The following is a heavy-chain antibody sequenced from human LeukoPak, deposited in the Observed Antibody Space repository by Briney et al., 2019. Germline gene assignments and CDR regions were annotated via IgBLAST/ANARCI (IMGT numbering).Heavy chain of an antibody. CDR1: GYTFTSYY. V-gene: IGHV1-46*01. CDR3: ARGVTMIVGVDY. Sequence: ASVKVSCKASGYTFTSYYMHWVRQAPGQGLEWMGIINPSGGSTSYAQTFQGRVTMTRDTSTSTVYMELSSLRSEDTAVYDCARGVTMIVGVDYWGQGTLVTVSS. CDR2: INPSGGST. D-gene: IGHD3-22*01. J-gene: IGHJ4*02.